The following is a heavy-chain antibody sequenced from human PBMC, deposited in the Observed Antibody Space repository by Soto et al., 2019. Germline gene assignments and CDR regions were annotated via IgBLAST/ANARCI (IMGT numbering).Heavy chain of an antibody. CDR2: ISYDGSNK. Sequence: GGSLRLSCAASGFTFSGYAMHWGRQAPGKGLEWVAVISYDGSNKYYADSVKGRFTISRDNSKNTLYLQMNSLRAEDTAVYYCARADDFWSGYSDYWGQGTLVTVSS. D-gene: IGHD3-3*01. J-gene: IGHJ4*02. V-gene: IGHV3-30-3*01. CDR3: ARADDFWSGYSDY. CDR1: GFTFSGYA.